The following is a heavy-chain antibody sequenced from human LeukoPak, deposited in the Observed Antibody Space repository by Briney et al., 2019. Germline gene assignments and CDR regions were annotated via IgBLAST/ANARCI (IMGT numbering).Heavy chain of an antibody. J-gene: IGHJ3*02. CDR3: ASQLGDASDI. V-gene: IGHV3-48*01. D-gene: IGHD6-13*01. CDR2: ISSSSTI. CDR1: GFTFSSYS. Sequence: GGSLRLFCAASGFTFSSYSMNWVRQAPGKGLEWVSYISSSSTIYYADSVKGRFTISRDNGKNSLYLQMNSLRAEDTAVYYCASQLGDASDIWGQGTMVTVSS.